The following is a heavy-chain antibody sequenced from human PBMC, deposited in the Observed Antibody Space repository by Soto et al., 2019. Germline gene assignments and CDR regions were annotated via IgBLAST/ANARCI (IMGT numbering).Heavy chain of an antibody. J-gene: IGHJ6*02. CDR3: ARGLRVTTSPDYYYSGMDV. D-gene: IGHD4-17*01. Sequence: QVQLQQWGAGLLKPSETLSLTCAVYGGSFSGYYWSWIRQPPGKGLEWIGEINHSGSTNYNPSLKSPVTLSVDTSKNQFSLKLSSVTAADTAVYYCARGLRVTTSPDYYYSGMDVWGQGTTVTVSS. CDR2: INHSGST. V-gene: IGHV4-34*01. CDR1: GGSFSGYY.